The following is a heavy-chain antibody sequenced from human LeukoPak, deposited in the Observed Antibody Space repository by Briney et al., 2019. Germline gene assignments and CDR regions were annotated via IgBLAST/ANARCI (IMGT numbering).Heavy chain of an antibody. D-gene: IGHD3-22*01. J-gene: IGHJ4*02. V-gene: IGHV5-51*01. CDR2: IYPGGSDT. CDR3: VRRGYDSSAPPDY. CDR1: GYYFTSYW. Sequence: PGESLKISCKGSGYYFTSYWIGWVRQMPGKGLEWMGIIYPGGSDTRYSPSFQGQVTISADKSISTAYLQWSSLKASDTAMYYCVRRGYDSSAPPDYWGQGTLVTVSS.